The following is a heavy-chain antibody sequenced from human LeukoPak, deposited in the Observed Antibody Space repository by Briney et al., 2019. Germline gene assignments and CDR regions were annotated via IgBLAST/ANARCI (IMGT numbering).Heavy chain of an antibody. D-gene: IGHD7-27*01. J-gene: IGHJ4*02. V-gene: IGHV4-61*02. CDR1: GGSLSSGSYY. CDR3: ASGTGILGSHFDY. Sequence: SETLSLTCTVSGGSLSSGSYYWSWIRQPAGKGLEWIGRIYTSGSTNYNPSLKSRVTISVDTSKNQFSLKLSSVTAADTAVYYCASGTGILGSHFDYWGQGTLVTVSS. CDR2: IYTSGST.